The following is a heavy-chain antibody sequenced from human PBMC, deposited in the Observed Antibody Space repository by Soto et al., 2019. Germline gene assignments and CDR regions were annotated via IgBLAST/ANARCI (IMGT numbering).Heavy chain of an antibody. CDR3: ASDQVEMATIGYYGMDV. D-gene: IGHD2-21*01. J-gene: IGHJ6*02. Sequence: QVQLVQSGAEVKKPGSSVKVSCKASGGTFSSYAISWVRQAPGQGLEWMGGIIPIFGTANYAQKFQGRVTITADESTSTAYMELSSLRSEDTAVYYCASDQVEMATIGYYGMDVWGQGTTVTVSS. CDR2: IIPIFGTA. V-gene: IGHV1-69*01. CDR1: GGTFSSYA.